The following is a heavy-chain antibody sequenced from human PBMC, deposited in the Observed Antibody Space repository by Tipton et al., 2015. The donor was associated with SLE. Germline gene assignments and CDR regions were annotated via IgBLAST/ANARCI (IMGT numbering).Heavy chain of an antibody. Sequence: QSGAEVKKPGASVKVSCKASGYTFTGYYMHWVRQAPGQGLEWVGGIIPTVGTANFAQKFQGRVTITADESTSTVYMDLRSLTSEDTAVYFCARKSYLDYGDWFSDLWGRGTPVSVSS. CDR2: IIPTVGTA. D-gene: IGHD4-17*01. V-gene: IGHV1-69*13. J-gene: IGHJ2*01. CDR3: ARKSYLDYGDWFSDL. CDR1: GYTFTGYY.